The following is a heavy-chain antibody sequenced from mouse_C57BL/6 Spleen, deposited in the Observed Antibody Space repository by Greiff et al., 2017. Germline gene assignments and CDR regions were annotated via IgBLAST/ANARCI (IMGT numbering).Heavy chain of an antibody. V-gene: IGHV1-55*01. CDR2: IFPGSGST. J-gene: IGHJ2*01. CDR3: ARDGYPYYFDY. Sequence: VQLQQPGAELVKPGASVKMSCKASGYTFPSSWLTWVKQRPGQGLGGIGDIFPGSGSTNYNEKFKSKATLTVDTSSSTAYMQLSSLTSEDSAVYYCARDGYPYYFDYWGQGTTLTVSS. D-gene: IGHD2-3*01. CDR1: GYTFPSSW.